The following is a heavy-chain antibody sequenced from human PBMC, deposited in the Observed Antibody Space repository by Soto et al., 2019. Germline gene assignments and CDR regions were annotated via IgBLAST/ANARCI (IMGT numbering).Heavy chain of an antibody. CDR1: GFTFSRYA. D-gene: IGHD2-15*01. V-gene: IGHV3-23*01. Sequence: EGQLLESGGGLVRPGGSLTLSCAGSGFTFSRYAMTWVRQAPGKGLEWVSSITVTDGRRKYADSVKGRFTISTDTHKYIAYLQKNSLRAEDTALYYCATESMYVVVAGSTRDHYCGMDVWGHGTTVIGS. J-gene: IGHJ6*02. CDR3: ATESMYVVVAGSTRDHYCGMDV. CDR2: ITVTDGRR.